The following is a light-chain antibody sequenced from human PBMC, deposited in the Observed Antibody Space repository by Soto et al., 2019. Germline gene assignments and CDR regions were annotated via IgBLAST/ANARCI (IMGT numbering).Light chain of an antibody. Sequence: QSVLTQPPSVSGAPGQRVTISCTGSRSNIGAGYDVHWYQQLPGTAPRLLIYSNNNRPSGVPDRFSGSKSGTSASLAITGLQAEDESDYYCQSYDSSLRDYVFGTGTKVTVL. V-gene: IGLV1-40*01. CDR1: RSNIGAGYD. CDR2: SNN. CDR3: QSYDSSLRDYV. J-gene: IGLJ1*01.